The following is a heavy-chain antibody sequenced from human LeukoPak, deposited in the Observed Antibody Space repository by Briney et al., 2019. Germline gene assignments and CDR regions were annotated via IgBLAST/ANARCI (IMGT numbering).Heavy chain of an antibody. CDR2: IYNSGNT. Sequence: SETLSLTCTVSGGSINSYYWSWMRQPPGKGLEWIGYIYNSGNTNYNPSLKSRVTISVDTSKNQFSLKVSSVTAADTAVYYCARYASGSGSYYDYWGQGTLVTVSS. V-gene: IGHV4-59*08. CDR1: GGSINSYY. CDR3: ARYASGSGSYYDY. J-gene: IGHJ4*02. D-gene: IGHD3-10*01.